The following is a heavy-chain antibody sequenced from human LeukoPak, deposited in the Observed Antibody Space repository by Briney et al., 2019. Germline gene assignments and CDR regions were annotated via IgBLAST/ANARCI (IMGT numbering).Heavy chain of an antibody. CDR1: GYTFTSYG. D-gene: IGHD2-15*01. V-gene: IGHV1-18*01. CDR3: ARPRPYCSGGSCLDY. CDR2: ISAYNGNT. Sequence: ASVKVSCKASGYTFTSYGISWVRQAPGQGLEWMGWISAYNGNTNYAQKLQGRVTMTTDTSTSTAYMELRSLGSDDTAVYYCARPRPYCSGGSCLDYWGQGTLVTVSS. J-gene: IGHJ4*02.